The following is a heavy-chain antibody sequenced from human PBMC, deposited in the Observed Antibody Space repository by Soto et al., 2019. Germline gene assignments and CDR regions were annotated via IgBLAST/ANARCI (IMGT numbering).Heavy chain of an antibody. J-gene: IGHJ4*02. CDR2: ISGSGGST. CDR3: AKDRIAVAGTINDFDY. D-gene: IGHD6-19*01. V-gene: IGHV3-23*01. Sequence: GGSVRLSCAASGFTFSSYAMSWVRQAPGKGLEWVSAISGSGGSTHYADYVKGRFTISRDNSKNTLYLQMNGLRAEDTAVYYCAKDRIAVAGTINDFDYWGQGTLV. CDR1: GFTFSSYA.